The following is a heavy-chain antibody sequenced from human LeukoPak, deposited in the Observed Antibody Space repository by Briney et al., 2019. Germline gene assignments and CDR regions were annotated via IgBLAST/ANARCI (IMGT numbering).Heavy chain of an antibody. CDR1: DDSITMYY. Sequence: SETLSLTCTVSDDSITMYYWTWIRQPPGKGLEWIGYVDHTGSTKFNPSLNGRVSISRDTSNNFFSLRLRSVTAADTAVYFCARVYYDSSGYFTGEYYFDYWGQGTLVTVSS. D-gene: IGHD3-22*01. CDR3: ARVYYDSSGYFTGEYYFDY. J-gene: IGHJ4*02. CDR2: VDHTGST. V-gene: IGHV4-59*01.